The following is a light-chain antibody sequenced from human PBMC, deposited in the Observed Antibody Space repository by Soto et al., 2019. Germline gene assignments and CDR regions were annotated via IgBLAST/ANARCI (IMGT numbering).Light chain of an antibody. Sequence: DIQMTQSPSSVSASVGDRVTLTCRASQGISSWLAWYQQKPGKAPKLLIYAASSLQSGVPSRFSGSGSGTHFTLTISSLLPEDSATYYCLQSDSFPHTFGQGTKLEIK. CDR3: LQSDSFPHT. CDR1: QGISSW. CDR2: AAS. V-gene: IGKV1-12*01. J-gene: IGKJ2*01.